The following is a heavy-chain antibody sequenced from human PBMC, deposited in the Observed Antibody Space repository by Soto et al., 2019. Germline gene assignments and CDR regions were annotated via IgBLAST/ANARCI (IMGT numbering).Heavy chain of an antibody. V-gene: IGHV1-18*01. CDR2: ISAYNGNT. D-gene: IGHD6-19*01. CDR1: GYTFTSYG. J-gene: IGHJ5*02. CDR3: ARVGRSSDWYLRVPDWFDP. Sequence: GAPVKVSCKASGYTFTSYGISWVRQAPGQGLEWMGWISAYNGNTNYAQKLQGRVTMTTDTSTSTAYMELRSLRSDDTAVYYCARVGRSSDWYLRVPDWFDPWCQGTLVTVSS.